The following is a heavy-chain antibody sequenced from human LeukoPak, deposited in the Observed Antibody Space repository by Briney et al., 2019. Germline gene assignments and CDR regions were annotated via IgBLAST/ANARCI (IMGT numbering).Heavy chain of an antibody. J-gene: IGHJ2*01. CDR2: IIPIFGTA. CDR3: ACTIFGVDWYFDL. D-gene: IGHD3-3*01. CDR1: GGTFSSYA. V-gene: IGHV1-69*05. Sequence: SVKVSCKASGGTFSSYAISWVRQAPGQGLEWMGRIIPIFGTANYAQKFQGRVTITTDESTSTAYMELSSLRSEDTAVYYCACTIFGVDWYFDLWGRGTLVTVSS.